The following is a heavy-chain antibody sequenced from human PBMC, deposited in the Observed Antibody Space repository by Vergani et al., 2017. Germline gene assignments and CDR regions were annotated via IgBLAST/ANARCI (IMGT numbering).Heavy chain of an antibody. CDR3: AKVATGTTRYYYYYYMDV. Sequence: QVQLVESGGGVVQPGRSLRLSCAASGFTFSSYGMHWVRQAPGKGLEWVAVISYDGSNKYYADSVKGRFTISRDNSENTLYLQMNSLRAEDTAVYYCAKVATGTTRYYYYYYMDVWGK. CDR2: ISYDGSNK. D-gene: IGHD1-1*01. V-gene: IGHV3-30*18. CDR1: GFTFSSYG. J-gene: IGHJ6*03.